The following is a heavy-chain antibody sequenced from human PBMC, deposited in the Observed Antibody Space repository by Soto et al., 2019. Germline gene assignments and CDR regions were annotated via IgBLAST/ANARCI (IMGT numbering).Heavy chain of an antibody. CDR3: ARDSGTSDY. Sequence: GGSLRLSCAASGFTFSSYGMNWVRQAPGKGLEWVANINKSRSNIYYADSVKGRFTISRDNAKNSLYLQMNSLRAADTAVYYCARDSGTSDYWGQGTLVTVSS. D-gene: IGHD1-1*01. CDR2: INKSRSNI. CDR1: GFTFSSYG. J-gene: IGHJ4*02. V-gene: IGHV3-48*04.